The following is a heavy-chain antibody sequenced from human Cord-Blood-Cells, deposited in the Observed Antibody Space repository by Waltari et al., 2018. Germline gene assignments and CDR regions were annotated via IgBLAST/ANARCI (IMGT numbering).Heavy chain of an antibody. D-gene: IGHD3-9*01. V-gene: IGHV4-59*11. CDR3: ATSLTGQIGAFDI. CDR2: IYYSGST. Sequence: QVQLQESGPGLVKPSETLSLTCTVSGGSISSHYWSWIRQPPGKGLEWIGYIYYSGSTTYNPSLKSRVTISGDTSKNQFSLRLSSVTAADTAVYYCATSLTGQIGAFDIWGQGTMVTVSS. J-gene: IGHJ3*02. CDR1: GGSISSHY.